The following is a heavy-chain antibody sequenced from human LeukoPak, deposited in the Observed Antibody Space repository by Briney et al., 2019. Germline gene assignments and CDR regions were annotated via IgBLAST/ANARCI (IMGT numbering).Heavy chain of an antibody. D-gene: IGHD3-16*01. V-gene: IGHV4-39*07. CDR2: IYYSGST. Sequence: PSETLSLTCTVSGGSISSSSYYWGWIRQPPGKGLEWIGSIYYSGSTYYNPSLKSRVTISVDTSKNQFSLTLNSVTAADTAVYYCARDAYSNSYHFLGYWGQGTLVIVSS. CDR3: ARDAYSNSYHFLGY. CDR1: GGSISSSSYY. J-gene: IGHJ4*02.